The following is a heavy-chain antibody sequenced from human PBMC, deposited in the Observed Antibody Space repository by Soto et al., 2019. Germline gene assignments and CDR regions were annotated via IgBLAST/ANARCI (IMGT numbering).Heavy chain of an antibody. D-gene: IGHD6-19*01. CDR1: GGTFSSYA. Sequence: ASVKVSCKASGGTFSSYAISWVRQAPGQGLEWMGWISAYNGNTNYAQKLQGRVTMTTDTSTSTAYMELRSLRSDDTAVYYCARHPIAVAGVHAFDIWGQGTMVTVSS. J-gene: IGHJ3*02. V-gene: IGHV1-18*01. CDR3: ARHPIAVAGVHAFDI. CDR2: ISAYNGNT.